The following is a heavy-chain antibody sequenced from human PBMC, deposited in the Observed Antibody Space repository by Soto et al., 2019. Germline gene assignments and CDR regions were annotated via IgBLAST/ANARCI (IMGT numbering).Heavy chain of an antibody. Sequence: TGGSLRLSCAASGFTFSSYAMHWVRQAPGKGLEWVAVISYDGSNKYYADSVKGRFTISRDNSKNTLYLQMNSLRAEDTAVYYCARDRIAADDYWGQGTLVTVSS. V-gene: IGHV3-30-3*01. CDR1: GFTFSSYA. CDR3: ARDRIAADDY. J-gene: IGHJ4*02. D-gene: IGHD6-13*01. CDR2: ISYDGSNK.